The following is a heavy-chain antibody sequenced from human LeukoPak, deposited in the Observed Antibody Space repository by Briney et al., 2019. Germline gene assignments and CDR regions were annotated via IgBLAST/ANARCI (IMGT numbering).Heavy chain of an antibody. V-gene: IGHV5-51*01. CDR2: IFPEDSNT. Sequence: GESLKISCKGSGYSFTSYWIAWVRQMPGRGLEWMGIIFPEDSNTRYSPSFQGQVTISADKSINTAYLQWSSLKASDTAMYYCARHFDYWGRGTLVTVSS. CDR1: GYSFTSYW. J-gene: IGHJ4*02. CDR3: ARHFDY.